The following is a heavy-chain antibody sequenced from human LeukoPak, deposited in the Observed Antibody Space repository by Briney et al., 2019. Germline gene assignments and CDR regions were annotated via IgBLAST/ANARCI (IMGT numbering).Heavy chain of an antibody. D-gene: IGHD3-16*01. CDR1: GFTFSGHG. Sequence: GSLRLSCVVSGFTFSGHGLSWVRQTPGKGLEWVSATSYSGDGAYYADSVRGRFTASRDSSTNTYYLQMDSLRAEDTAVYYCAKESEGASPAYWGRGTLVTVSS. J-gene: IGHJ4*02. CDR2: TSYSGDGA. CDR3: AKESEGASPAY. V-gene: IGHV3-23*01.